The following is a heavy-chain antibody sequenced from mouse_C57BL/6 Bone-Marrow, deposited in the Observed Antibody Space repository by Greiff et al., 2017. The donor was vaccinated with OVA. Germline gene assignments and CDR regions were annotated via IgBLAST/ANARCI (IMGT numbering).Heavy chain of an antibody. Sequence: VQLQQSGAELVRPGASVKLSCTASGFNIKDDYMHWVKQRPEQGLEWIGWIDPENGDTEYASKFQGKATITADPSSNTAYLQLSSLTSEDTAVYYCTTGYLYYFDYWGQGTTLTVSS. CDR1: GFNIKDDY. CDR3: TTGYLYYFDY. J-gene: IGHJ2*01. V-gene: IGHV14-4*01. CDR2: IDPENGDT. D-gene: IGHD2-3*01.